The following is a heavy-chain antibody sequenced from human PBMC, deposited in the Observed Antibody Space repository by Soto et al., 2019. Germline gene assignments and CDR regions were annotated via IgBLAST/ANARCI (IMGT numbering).Heavy chain of an antibody. CDR2: INAGNGNT. J-gene: IGHJ5*02. CDR3: ARDPFATDYGGSPEFFS. Sequence: ASVKVSCKASGYTFTSYAMHWVRQAPGQRLEWMGWINAGNGNTKYSQKFQGRVTITRDTSASTAYMELNSLRAEDTAVYYCARDPFATDYGGSPEFFSWGQGTLVTVSS. D-gene: IGHD4-17*01. V-gene: IGHV1-3*01. CDR1: GYTFTSYA.